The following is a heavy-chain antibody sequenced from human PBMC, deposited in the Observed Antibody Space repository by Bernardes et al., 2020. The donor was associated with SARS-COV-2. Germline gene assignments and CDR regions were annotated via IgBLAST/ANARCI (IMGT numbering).Heavy chain of an antibody. D-gene: IGHD3-3*01. Sequence: SETLSLTCAVYGGSFSGYYWSWIRQPPGKGLEWIGEINHSGSTNYNPSLKSRVTISVDTSKNQFSLKLSSVTAADTAVYYCARGRLGAVFGVVPKISKFDYWGQGTLVTVSS. V-gene: IGHV4-34*01. CDR2: INHSGST. CDR3: ARGRLGAVFGVVPKISKFDY. J-gene: IGHJ4*02. CDR1: GGSFSGYY.